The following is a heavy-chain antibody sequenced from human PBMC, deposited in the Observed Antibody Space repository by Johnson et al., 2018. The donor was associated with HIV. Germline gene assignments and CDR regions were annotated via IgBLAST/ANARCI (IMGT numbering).Heavy chain of an antibody. CDR1: GFTFSSYG. CDR2: MWYDGTKK. V-gene: IGHV3-33*06. J-gene: IGHJ3*02. Sequence: QVQLVESGGGVVQPGRSLRLSCAASGFTFSSYGMHWVRQAPGKGLEWVAGMWYDGTKKNYADYVKGRFTISRDNTKNKLHLQMNSLRAEDTAVYYCAKCIWGSSLIDAFDIWGQGTMVTVSS. CDR3: AKCIWGSSLIDAFDI. D-gene: IGHD6-13*01.